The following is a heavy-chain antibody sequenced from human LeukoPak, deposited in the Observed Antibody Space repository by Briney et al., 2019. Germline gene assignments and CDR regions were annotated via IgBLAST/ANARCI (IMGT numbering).Heavy chain of an antibody. J-gene: IGHJ3*02. Sequence: ASVKLSCKASGYTFTSYFMHWVRQAPGQGLEWMGIINPSGGSSSYSQQFQGRVTVTRDTSTSTVYMEMRSLRSEDTAVYYCARAVGARDAFDIWGQGTMVTVSS. CDR3: ARAVGARDAFDI. V-gene: IGHV1-46*01. D-gene: IGHD1-26*01. CDR1: GYTFTSYF. CDR2: INPSGGSS.